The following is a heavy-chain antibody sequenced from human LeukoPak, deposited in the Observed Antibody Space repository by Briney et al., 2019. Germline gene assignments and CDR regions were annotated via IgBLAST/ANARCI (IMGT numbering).Heavy chain of an antibody. CDR3: ARVRIVGAPDY. D-gene: IGHD1-26*01. J-gene: IGHJ4*02. Sequence: GASVKVSCKASGGTFSNYAIYWVRQAPGQGLEWMGWISAYNGNTNYAQKLQGRVTMTTDTSTSTAYMELRSLRSDDTAVYYCARVRIVGAPDYWGQGTLVTVSS. V-gene: IGHV1-18*01. CDR1: GGTFSNYA. CDR2: ISAYNGNT.